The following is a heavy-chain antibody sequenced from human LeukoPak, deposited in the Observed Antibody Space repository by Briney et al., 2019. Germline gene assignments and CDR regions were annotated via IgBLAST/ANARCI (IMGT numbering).Heavy chain of an antibody. CDR1: GFTFSSYA. D-gene: IGHD4-23*01. J-gene: IGHJ4*02. V-gene: IGHV3-30*04. Sequence: GGSLRLSCAASGFTFSSYAMHWVRQAPGKGLEWVAVISYDGSNKYYADSVKGRFTISRDNSKNTLYLQMNSLRAEDTAVYYCAKSVTTVVTLHSTADYWGQGTLVTVSS. CDR2: ISYDGSNK. CDR3: AKSVTTVVTLHSTADY.